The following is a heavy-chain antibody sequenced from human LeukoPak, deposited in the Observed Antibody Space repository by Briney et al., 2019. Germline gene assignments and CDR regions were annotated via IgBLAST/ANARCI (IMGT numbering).Heavy chain of an antibody. D-gene: IGHD5-18*01. CDR3: ARRGGYSYGYSTFDY. V-gene: IGHV4-39*01. J-gene: IGHJ4*02. CDR2: IYYSGST. Sequence: PSETLSLTCTVSGGSISSSSYYWGWIRQPPGKGLEWLGSIYYSGSTYYNPSLKSRVTISVDTSKNQSSLKLSSVTAADTAVYYCARRGGYSYGYSTFDYWGQGTLVTVSS. CDR1: GGSISSSSYY.